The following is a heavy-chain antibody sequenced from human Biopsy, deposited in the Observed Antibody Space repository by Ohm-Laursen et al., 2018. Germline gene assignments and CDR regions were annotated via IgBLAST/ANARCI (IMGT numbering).Heavy chain of an antibody. Sequence: SDTLSLTCTVTDGSISNIINYWGWIRQPLGKGLEWLGNIYYTGITDYNPSLKSRVTISVDTSNNQFSLKLSSLTAADTAVYYCARHSFGSGRDFWGQGTLVTVSS. CDR1: DGSISNIINY. CDR3: ARHSFGSGRDF. V-gene: IGHV4-39*01. CDR2: IYYTGIT. D-gene: IGHD3-10*01. J-gene: IGHJ4*02.